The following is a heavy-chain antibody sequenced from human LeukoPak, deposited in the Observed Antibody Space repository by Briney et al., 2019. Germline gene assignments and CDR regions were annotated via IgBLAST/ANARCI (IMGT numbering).Heavy chain of an antibody. J-gene: IGHJ4*02. V-gene: IGHV3-23*01. Sequence: GGSPRLSCAASGFTFSSYAISWVRQAPGKGLEWVSAISGSGGSTYYADSVKGRFTISRDNSKNTLYLQMNSLRAEDTAVYYCAKAITMVRGVIYWGQGTLVTVSS. CDR1: GFTFSSYA. CDR3: AKAITMVRGVIY. D-gene: IGHD3-10*01. CDR2: ISGSGGST.